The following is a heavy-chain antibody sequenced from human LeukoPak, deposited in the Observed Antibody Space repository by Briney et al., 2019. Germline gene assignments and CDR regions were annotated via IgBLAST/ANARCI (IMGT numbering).Heavy chain of an antibody. CDR2: INPNSGGT. V-gene: IGHV1-2*02. CDR3: ARGGVLRYFDWFLDY. Sequence: ASVKVSCKASGGTFSSYAISWVQQAPGQGLEWMGWINPNSGGTNYAQKFQGRVTMTRDTSISTAYMELSRLRSDDTAVYYCARGGVLRYFDWFLDYWGQGTLVTVSS. D-gene: IGHD3-9*01. CDR1: GGTFSSYA. J-gene: IGHJ4*02.